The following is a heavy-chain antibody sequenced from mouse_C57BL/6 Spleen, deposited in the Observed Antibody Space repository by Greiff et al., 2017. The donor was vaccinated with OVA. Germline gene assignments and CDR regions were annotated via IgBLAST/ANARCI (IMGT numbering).Heavy chain of an antibody. V-gene: IGHV1-69*01. Sequence: QVQLQQPGAELVMPGASVKLSCKASGYTFTSYWMHWVKQRPGQGLEWIGEIDPSDSYTNYNQKFKGKSTLTVDKSSSTAYMQLSSLTSEDSAVYYCARGPSSTVVATDAMDYWGQGTSVTVSS. CDR3: ARGPSSTVVATDAMDY. CDR2: IDPSDSYT. D-gene: IGHD1-1*01. CDR1: GYTFTSYW. J-gene: IGHJ4*01.